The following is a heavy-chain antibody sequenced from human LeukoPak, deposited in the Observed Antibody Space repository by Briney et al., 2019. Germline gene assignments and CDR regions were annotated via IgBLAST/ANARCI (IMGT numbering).Heavy chain of an antibody. Sequence: ASVKVSRKASGYTFTSYGISWVRQAPGQGLEWMGWISAYNGNTNYAQKLQGRVTMTTDTSTSTAYMELRSLRSDDTAVYYCASSGVVENWFDPWGQGTLVTVSS. V-gene: IGHV1-18*01. CDR3: ASSGVVENWFDP. D-gene: IGHD3-3*01. J-gene: IGHJ5*02. CDR2: ISAYNGNT. CDR1: GYTFTSYG.